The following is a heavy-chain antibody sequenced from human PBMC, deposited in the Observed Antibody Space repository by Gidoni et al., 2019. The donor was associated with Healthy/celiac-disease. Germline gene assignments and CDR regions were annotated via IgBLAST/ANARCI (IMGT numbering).Heavy chain of an antibody. D-gene: IGHD4-4*01. V-gene: IGHV3-9*01. CDR3: AKGSPTVTTSFFDY. CDR2: ISWKSGSI. CDR1: GFTFDDYA. Sequence: DVQLVESGGGLVQPGRSLSFSCAASGFTFDDYAMHWVRQAPGKGLEWVSGISWKSGSIGYADSVKGRFTISRDNAKNSLYLQMNSLRAEDTALYYCAKGSPTVTTSFFDYWGQGTLVTVSS. J-gene: IGHJ4*02.